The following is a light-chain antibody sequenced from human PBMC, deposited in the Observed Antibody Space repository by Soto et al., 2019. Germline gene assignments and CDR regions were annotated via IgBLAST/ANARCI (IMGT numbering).Light chain of an antibody. CDR2: DAS. V-gene: IGKV3-15*01. CDR3: RHYNFWPPLT. J-gene: IGKJ4*01. CDR1: QSVNSN. Sequence: EIVMTQSPATLSVSPGERATLSCRASQSVNSNLAWYRQKPGQAPRLLISDASTRATGVPARFSGSGSGTEFNLTISSLESEDSGIYYCRHYNFWPPLTFGGGTKVEIK.